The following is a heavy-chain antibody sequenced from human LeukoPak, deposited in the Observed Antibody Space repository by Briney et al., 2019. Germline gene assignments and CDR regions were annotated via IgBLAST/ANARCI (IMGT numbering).Heavy chain of an antibody. Sequence: QPGGSLRLSCAASGFIFNNYGLVWVRQAPGKGLEWVSAISNDGGGTTYADFVKGRFSVSRDNSKSTLFLQMNSLRAEDTALCYCAKGSSGYFFDLWGQGTLVTVSS. CDR2: ISNDGGGT. J-gene: IGHJ4*02. V-gene: IGHV3-23*01. CDR3: AKGSSGYFFDL. CDR1: GFIFNNYG. D-gene: IGHD3-22*01.